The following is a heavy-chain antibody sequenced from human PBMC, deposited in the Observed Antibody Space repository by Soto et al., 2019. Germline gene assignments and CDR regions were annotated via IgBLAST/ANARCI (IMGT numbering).Heavy chain of an antibody. CDR3: RVPAAEDYYYGMDV. CDR2: INAGNGNT. D-gene: IGHD2-2*01. Sequence: ASVKVSCKASGYTFTSYAMHWVRQAPGQRLEWMGWINAGNGNTKYSQKFQGRVTITRDTSASTAYMELSSPRSEDTAVYYCRVPAAEDYYYGMDVWGQGTTVTVSS. V-gene: IGHV1-3*01. J-gene: IGHJ6*02. CDR1: GYTFTSYA.